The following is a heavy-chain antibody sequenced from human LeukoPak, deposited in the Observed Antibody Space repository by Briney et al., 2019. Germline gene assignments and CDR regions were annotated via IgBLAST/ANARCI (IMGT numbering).Heavy chain of an antibody. CDR3: ARGNRQAAKAFDI. V-gene: IGHV4-61*02. J-gene: IGHJ3*02. CDR2: IYTSGST. Sequence: SETLSLTCTVSGGSISSGSYYWSWIRPPAGKGLEWIGRIYTSGSTNYNPSLKSRVTISVDTSTKQFSLKLSSVTAADTAVYYCARGNRQAAKAFDILGQGTMVTVSS. D-gene: IGHD2-15*01. CDR1: GGSISSGSYY.